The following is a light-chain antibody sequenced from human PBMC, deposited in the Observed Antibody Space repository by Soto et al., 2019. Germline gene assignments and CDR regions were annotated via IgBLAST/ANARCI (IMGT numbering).Light chain of an antibody. CDR2: DVS. Sequence: QSALTQPASVSGSPGRWITISCTGTSSDVGGYNFVSWYQHHPGKAPKLMIYDVSNRPSGVSNRFSGSKSGNTASLTISGLQAEDEADYYCSSYTSSSILYVFGTGTKVTVL. CDR3: SSYTSSSILYV. CDR1: SSDVGGYNF. J-gene: IGLJ1*01. V-gene: IGLV2-14*03.